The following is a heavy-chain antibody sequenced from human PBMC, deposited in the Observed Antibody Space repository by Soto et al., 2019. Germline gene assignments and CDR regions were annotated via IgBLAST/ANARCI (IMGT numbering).Heavy chain of an antibody. Sequence: GGSLRLSCAASGFSFSNYAMNWVRQAPGKGLEWVSVISGSGGSASYADSVQGRFTISRDNSNSTLYLQMNSLRAEDTAIYSCVREASGWYSRGSFDFWGRGTMVTVSS. J-gene: IGHJ3*01. D-gene: IGHD6-19*01. CDR3: VREASGWYSRGSFDF. CDR1: GFSFSNYA. CDR2: ISGSGGSA. V-gene: IGHV3-23*01.